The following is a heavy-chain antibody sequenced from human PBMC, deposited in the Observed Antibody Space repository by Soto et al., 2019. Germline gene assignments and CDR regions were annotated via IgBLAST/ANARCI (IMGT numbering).Heavy chain of an antibody. D-gene: IGHD3-10*01. CDR1: GGSISSYY. CDR2: IYYSGST. CDR3: ARASGKAKYYYGMDV. J-gene: IGHJ6*02. V-gene: IGHV4-59*01. Sequence: LSLTCTVSGGSISSYYWSWIRQPPGKGLEWIGYIYYSGSTNYNPSLKSRVTISVDTSKNQFSLKLSSVTAADTAVYYCARASGKAKYYYGMDVWGQGTTVTVSS.